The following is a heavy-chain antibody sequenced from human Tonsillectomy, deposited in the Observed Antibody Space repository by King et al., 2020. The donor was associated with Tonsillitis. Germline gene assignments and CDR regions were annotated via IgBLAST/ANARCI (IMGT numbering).Heavy chain of an antibody. Sequence: QEQLVQSGAEVKRPGASVNISCKASGYTFTKYYIHWVRQAPGQGLEWMGIINPSGGTTSYPQKFQGRVTMTRDTSTSTVYMEVSSLTSEDTAVYYCAILDYADHHWFDPWGQGTLVTVSS. J-gene: IGHJ5*02. CDR1: GYTFTKYY. V-gene: IGHV1-46*03. D-gene: IGHD4-17*01. CDR2: INPSGGTT. CDR3: AILDYADHHWFDP.